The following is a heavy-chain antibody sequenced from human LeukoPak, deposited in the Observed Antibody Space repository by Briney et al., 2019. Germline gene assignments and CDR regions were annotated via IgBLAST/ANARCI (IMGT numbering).Heavy chain of an antibody. CDR3: ARVPVGDAGY. Sequence: TGGSLRLSCAASGFTFSSYSMNWVRQAPGKGLEWVSSISSGSSYIYYADSVKGRFTISRDNAKNSLYLQMNSLRAEDTAVYYCARVPVGDAGYWGQGTLVTVSS. CDR1: GFTFSSYS. J-gene: IGHJ4*02. D-gene: IGHD1-26*01. CDR2: ISSGSSYI. V-gene: IGHV3-21*01.